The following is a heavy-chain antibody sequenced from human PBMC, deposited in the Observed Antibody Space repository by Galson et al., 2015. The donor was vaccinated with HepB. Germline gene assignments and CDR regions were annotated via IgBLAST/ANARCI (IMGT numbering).Heavy chain of an antibody. Sequence: SLRLSCAASGFTFSMYSMNWVRQAPGKGLEWVANIKQDGSEKYYVDSVKGRFTISRDNAKNSLYLQMNSLRAEDTAVYYCASPIVGATKRDYWGQGTLVTVSS. CDR3: ASPIVGATKRDY. D-gene: IGHD1-26*01. CDR1: GFTFSMYS. CDR2: IKQDGSEK. V-gene: IGHV3-7*01. J-gene: IGHJ4*02.